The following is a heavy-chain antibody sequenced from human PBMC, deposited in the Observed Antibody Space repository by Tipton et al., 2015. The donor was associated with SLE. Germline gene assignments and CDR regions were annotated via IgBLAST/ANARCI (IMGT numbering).Heavy chain of an antibody. CDR1: GGSISSSSYH. CDR2: IYSSGST. Sequence: TLSLTCTVSGGSISSSSYHWGWIRPPPGKGLEWIGRIYSSGSTSYTPSLKSRVTISVDTSKNQFSLKLSSVTAADTAVYYCARHGSSGWYQALGWGQETLVTVSS. J-gene: IGHJ4*02. V-gene: IGHV4-39*07. D-gene: IGHD6-19*01. CDR3: ARHGSSGWYQALG.